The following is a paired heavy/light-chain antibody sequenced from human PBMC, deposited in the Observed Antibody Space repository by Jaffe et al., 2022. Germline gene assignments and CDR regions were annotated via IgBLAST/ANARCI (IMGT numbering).Heavy chain of an antibody. D-gene: IGHD2-21*01. CDR3: ARRGVVVIATSDIVYHRPDWYFDL. Sequence: QLQLQESGPGLVKPSETLSLTCTVSGGSISSSSYYWGWIRQPPGKGLEWIGSIYYSGSTYYNPSLKSRVTISVDTSKNQFSLKLSSVTAADTAVYYCARRGVVVIATSDIVYHRPDWYFDLWGRGTLVTVSS. V-gene: IGHV4-39*01. CDR1: GGSISSSSYY. J-gene: IGHJ2*01. CDR2: IYYSGST.
Light chain of an antibody. CDR2: GAS. CDR3: QQYGSSPPSIT. V-gene: IGKV3-20*01. Sequence: EIVLTQSPGTLSLSPGERATLSCRASQSVSSSYLAWYQQKPGQAPRLLIYGASSRATGIPDRFSGSGSGTDFTLTISRLEPEDFAVYYCQQYGSSPPSITFGQGTRLEIK. CDR1: QSVSSSY. J-gene: IGKJ5*01.